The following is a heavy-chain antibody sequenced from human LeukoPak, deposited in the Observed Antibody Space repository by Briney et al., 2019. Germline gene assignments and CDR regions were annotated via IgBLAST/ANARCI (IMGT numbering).Heavy chain of an antibody. V-gene: IGHV4-39*07. Sequence: SEALSLACTVSGGSISSSSYYWGWIRQPPGKGLEWIGEIYHSGSTNYNPSPKSRVTISVDKSKNQFSLKLSSVTAADTAVYYCARVSLIVVVPAAMSYYYGMDVWGQGTTVTVSS. D-gene: IGHD2-2*01. CDR2: IYHSGST. CDR3: ARVSLIVVVPAAMSYYYGMDV. J-gene: IGHJ6*02. CDR1: GGSISSSSYY.